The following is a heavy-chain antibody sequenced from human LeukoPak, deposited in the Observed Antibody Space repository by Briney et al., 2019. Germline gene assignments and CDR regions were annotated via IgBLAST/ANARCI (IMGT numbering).Heavy chain of an antibody. CDR1: GGTFSSYA. Sequence: SVKVSCKASGGTFSSYAISWVRQAPGQGLEWMGGIIPIFGTANYAQKLQGRVTITADESTSTAYMELSSLRSEDTAVYYCARVQSRERFLEWINWFDPWGQGTLATVSS. V-gene: IGHV1-69*13. J-gene: IGHJ5*02. CDR3: ARVQSRERFLEWINWFDP. CDR2: IIPIFGTA. D-gene: IGHD3-3*01.